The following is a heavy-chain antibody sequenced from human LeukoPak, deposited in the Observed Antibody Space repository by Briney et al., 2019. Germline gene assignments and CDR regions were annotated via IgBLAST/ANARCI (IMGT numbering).Heavy chain of an antibody. CDR1: GGSISSSNW. CDR2: IYYSGST. Sequence: SETLSLTCAVSGGSISSSNWWSWVRQPPGKGLEWIGYIYYSGSTSYNPSLKSRVTISMDTSKNQFSLKLSSVTAADTAVYYCARWFYYGSGRRQFDYWGQGTLVTVSS. J-gene: IGHJ4*02. V-gene: IGHV4-4*02. D-gene: IGHD3-10*01. CDR3: ARWFYYGSGRRQFDY.